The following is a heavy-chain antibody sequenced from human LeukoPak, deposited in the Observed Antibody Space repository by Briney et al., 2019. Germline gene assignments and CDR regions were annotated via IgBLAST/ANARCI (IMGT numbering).Heavy chain of an antibody. CDR1: GGTVSSYG. J-gene: IGHJ4*02. CDR2: IIPIFGTA. D-gene: IGHD3-10*01. CDR3: AREVITMVRGVISPVASDY. Sequence: GASVKVSCQASGGTVSSYGVSWVGQATVQKIEWMGRIIPIFGTANYAQKFQGRVTITTDESTSTAYMELSSLRSEDTAVYYCAREVITMVRGVISPVASDYWGQGTLVTVSS. V-gene: IGHV1-69*05.